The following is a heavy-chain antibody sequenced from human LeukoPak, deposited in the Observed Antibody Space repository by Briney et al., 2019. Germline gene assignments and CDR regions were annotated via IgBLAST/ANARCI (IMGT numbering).Heavy chain of an antibody. CDR2: IIPIFGTA. V-gene: IGHV1-69*01. CDR3: AREWEAEYSSSWHNAYYFDY. J-gene: IGHJ4*02. CDR1: GGTFSSYA. Sequence: ASVKVSCKASGGTFSSYAISWVRQAPGQGLEWMGGIIPIFGTANYAQKFQGRVTITADESTSTAYMELSSLRSEDTAVYYCAREWEAEYSSSWHNAYYFDYWGQGTQVTVSS. D-gene: IGHD6-13*01.